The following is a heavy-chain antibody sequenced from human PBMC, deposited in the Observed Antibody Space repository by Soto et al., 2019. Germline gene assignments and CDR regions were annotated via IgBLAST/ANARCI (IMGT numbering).Heavy chain of an antibody. CDR2: ISGSGGST. CDR1: GFTFSSYA. D-gene: IGHD2-21*02. CDR3: AKEVVLSYCGGDCSPRYFDY. J-gene: IGHJ4*02. V-gene: IGHV3-23*01. Sequence: GGSLRLSCAASGFTFSSYAMSWVRQAPGKGLEWVSAISGSGGSTYYADSVKGRFTISRDNSKNTLYLQMNSLRAEDTAVYYCAKEVVLSYCGGDCSPRYFDYWGQGTLVTVSS.